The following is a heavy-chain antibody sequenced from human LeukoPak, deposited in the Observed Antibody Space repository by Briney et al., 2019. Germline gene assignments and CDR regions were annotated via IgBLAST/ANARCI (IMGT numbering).Heavy chain of an antibody. J-gene: IGHJ3*02. D-gene: IGHD3-10*01. CDR2: IYTSGST. Sequence: PSETLSLTCTVSGGSLSSYYWNWIRQPAGKGLEWIGRIYTSGSTNYNPSLRSRVTMSVDTSKNQFSLKLSSVTAAGTAVYYCARDKSRTYGSADAFDIWGQGTMVTVSS. CDR3: ARDKSRTYGSADAFDI. V-gene: IGHV4-4*07. CDR1: GGSLSSYY.